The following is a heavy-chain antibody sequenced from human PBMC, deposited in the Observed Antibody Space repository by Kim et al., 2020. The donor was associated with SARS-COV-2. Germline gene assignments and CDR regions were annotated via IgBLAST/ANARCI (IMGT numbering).Heavy chain of an antibody. J-gene: IGHJ4*02. V-gene: IGHV3-23*01. D-gene: IGHD6-13*01. Sequence: GGSLRLSCAASGFTFSNYGMSWVRQAPGKGLEWVSGISGSGDTTTYADSVKGRFTVSRDNSKNTLYLQMSSLRAEDTAIYYCANPRQPDYWGQGTQGTVS. CDR2: ISGSGDTT. CDR1: GFTFSNYG. CDR3: ANPRQPDY.